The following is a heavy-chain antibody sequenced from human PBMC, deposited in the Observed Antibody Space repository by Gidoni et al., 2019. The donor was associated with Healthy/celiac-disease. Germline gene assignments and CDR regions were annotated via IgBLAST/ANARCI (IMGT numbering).Heavy chain of an antibody. CDR3: AKDLAPFDYGDYPFDY. Sequence: EVQLVESGGGLVQPGGSLRLSCAASGFTFSSYAMSWVRQAPGKGLEWVSAISGSGGSTYYADSVKGRFTISRDNSKNTLYLQMNSLRAEDTAVYYCAKDLAPFDYGDYPFDYWGQGTLVTVSS. J-gene: IGHJ4*02. D-gene: IGHD4-17*01. V-gene: IGHV3-23*04. CDR2: ISGSGGST. CDR1: GFTFSSYA.